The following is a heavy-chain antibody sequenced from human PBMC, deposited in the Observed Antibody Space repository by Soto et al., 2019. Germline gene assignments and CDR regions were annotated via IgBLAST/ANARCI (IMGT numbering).Heavy chain of an antibody. V-gene: IGHV3-48*01. J-gene: IGHJ6*03. Sequence: EVQLVESGGGLVQPGGSLRLSCAASGFTFSSYPMNWVRQAPGKGLEWVSYISSSSGTIYYADSVKGRFTISRDNAKNSLYLQMNSLRAEDTAVYHCASDWFYMDVWGKGTTVSVSS. CDR3: ASDWFYMDV. D-gene: IGHD3-9*01. CDR1: GFTFSSYP. CDR2: ISSSSGTI.